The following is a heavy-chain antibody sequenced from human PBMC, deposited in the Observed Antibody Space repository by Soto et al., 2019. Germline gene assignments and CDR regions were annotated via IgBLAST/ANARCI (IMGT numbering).Heavy chain of an antibody. CDR3: VKFRGRAYHYYYMDV. Sequence: DVQLLESGGGLAQRGGSLRPSFAASGFSFSTYGMTWVRQAPGKGLEWVSYGGSGGSTYYADSVKGRFTISRDNSKNTLYLQMNSLRAEDTAVYYCVKFRGRAYHYYYMDVWGNGTTVTVSS. CDR2: YGGSGGST. V-gene: IGHV3-23*01. D-gene: IGHD3-16*01. CDR1: GFSFSTYG. J-gene: IGHJ6*03.